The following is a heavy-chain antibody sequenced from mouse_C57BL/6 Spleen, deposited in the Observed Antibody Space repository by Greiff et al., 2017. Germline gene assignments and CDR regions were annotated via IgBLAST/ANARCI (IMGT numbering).Heavy chain of an antibody. CDR3: ARCGYYTLYWYFDV. V-gene: IGHV1-26*01. Sequence: EVQLQQSGPELVKPGASVKISCKASGYTFTDYYMNWVKQSHGKSLEWIGDINPNNGGTSYNQKFKGKATLTVDKSSSTAYMELRSLTSEDSAVYYCARCGYYTLYWYFDVWGTGTTVTVSS. D-gene: IGHD2-3*01. CDR2: INPNNGGT. CDR1: GYTFTDYY. J-gene: IGHJ1*03.